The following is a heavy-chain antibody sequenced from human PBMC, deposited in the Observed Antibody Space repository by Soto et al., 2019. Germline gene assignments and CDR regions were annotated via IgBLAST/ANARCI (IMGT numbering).Heavy chain of an antibody. CDR3: ARPEFFSSDFHYYYGMDV. V-gene: IGHV1-69*13. J-gene: IGHJ6*02. D-gene: IGHD2-21*02. CDR2: IIPIFGTA. CDR1: GGTFSSYA. Sequence: GASVKVSCKASGGTFSSYAISWVRQAPGQGLEWMGGIIPIFGTANYAQKFQGRVTITADESTSTAYMELSSLRSEDTAVYYCARPEFFSSDFHYYYGMDVWGQGTTVTVSS.